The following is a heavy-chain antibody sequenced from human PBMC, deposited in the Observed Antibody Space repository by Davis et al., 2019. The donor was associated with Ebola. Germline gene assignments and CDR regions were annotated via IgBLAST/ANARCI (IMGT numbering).Heavy chain of an antibody. J-gene: IGHJ4*02. CDR3: ARPKPIRSHVESY. V-gene: IGHV3-30-3*01. CDR2: ISYDGSNK. CDR1: GFTFSSYA. D-gene: IGHD2-2*02. Sequence: GESLKISCAASGFTFSSYAMHWVRQAPGKGLEWVAVISYDGSNKYYADSVKGRFTISRDNSKNTLYLQMNSLRAEDTAVYYCARPKPIRSHVESYWGQGTLVTVSS.